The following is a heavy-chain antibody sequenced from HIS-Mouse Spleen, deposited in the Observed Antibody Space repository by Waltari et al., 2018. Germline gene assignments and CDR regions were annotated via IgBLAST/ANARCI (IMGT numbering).Heavy chain of an antibody. CDR3: AHRFPSIAARKGHDAFDI. CDR1: GFSLSTSGVG. Sequence: QITLKESGPTLVKPTQTLTLTCTFSGFSLSTSGVGVGWIRQPPGKALAWLALIYWDDDKRYSPSLKSRLTITKDTSKNQVVLTMTNMDPVDTATYYCAHRFPSIAARKGHDAFDIWGQGTMVTVSS. CDR2: IYWDDDK. V-gene: IGHV2-5*02. D-gene: IGHD6-6*01. J-gene: IGHJ3*02.